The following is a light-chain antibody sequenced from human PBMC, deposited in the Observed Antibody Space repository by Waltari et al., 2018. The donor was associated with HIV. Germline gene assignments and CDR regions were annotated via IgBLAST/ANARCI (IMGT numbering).Light chain of an antibody. Sequence: SYELTQPPSVSVSPGQTASITCSGDKLGDTYPCWYQQKSGQAPVLVIYQGTKRPSGIPERFAGSNSGNTATLTISGTQAMDEADYYCQAWDSSTAVLFGGGTKLTVL. CDR2: QGT. J-gene: IGLJ2*01. CDR1: KLGDTY. V-gene: IGLV3-1*01. CDR3: QAWDSSTAVL.